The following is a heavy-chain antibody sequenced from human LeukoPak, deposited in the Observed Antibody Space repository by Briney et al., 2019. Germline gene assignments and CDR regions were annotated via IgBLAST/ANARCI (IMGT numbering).Heavy chain of an antibody. V-gene: IGHV3-64*01. J-gene: IGHJ6*03. CDR1: GFTFSNYA. D-gene: IGHD5-12*01. CDR2: ISSNGHST. Sequence: PGGSLRLSCAASGFTFSNYAMHWVRQAPGKGLEYVSAISSNGHSTDYAISVKGRFTISRDNSKNTLYLQMNSLRAEDTAVYYCAKAGGYDLDYYYYMDVWGKGTTVTISS. CDR3: AKAGGYDLDYYYYMDV.